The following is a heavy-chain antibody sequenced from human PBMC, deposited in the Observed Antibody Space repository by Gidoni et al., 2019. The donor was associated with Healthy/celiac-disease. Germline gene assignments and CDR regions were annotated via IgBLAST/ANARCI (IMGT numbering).Heavy chain of an antibody. D-gene: IGHD3-3*01. V-gene: IGHV4-34*01. CDR2: INHSGST. Sequence: QVQLQQWGAGLLKPSETLSLTCAVDGGSLSGYYWSWIRQPPGKGLEWIGEINHSGSTNYNPSLKSRVTISVDTSKTQFSLKLSSVTAADTAVYYCARRVDFWSGYFDYWGQGTLVTVSS. J-gene: IGHJ4*02. CDR3: ARRVDFWSGYFDY. CDR1: GGSLSGYY.